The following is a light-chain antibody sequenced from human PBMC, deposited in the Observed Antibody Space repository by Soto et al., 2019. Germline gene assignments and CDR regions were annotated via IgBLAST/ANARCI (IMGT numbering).Light chain of an antibody. V-gene: IGKV1-9*01. CDR2: AAS. CDR1: QGISSY. CDR3: QQLFSYPLFT. Sequence: DIQLNQSPSFLSASVGDRVTITCRASQGISSYLAWYQQKPGKAPKLLIYAASTLQSGVPSRFSGSGSGTEFTLTISSLQPEDFASYYCQQLFSYPLFTFGPGTKVDIK. J-gene: IGKJ3*01.